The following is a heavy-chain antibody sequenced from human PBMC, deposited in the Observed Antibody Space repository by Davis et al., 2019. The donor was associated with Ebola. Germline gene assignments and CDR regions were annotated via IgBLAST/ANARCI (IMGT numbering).Heavy chain of an antibody. Sequence: GGSLRLSCAASGFLVSNNYINWVRQVPGKGMEWVAAIYSGGSAHYRDSVKGSFIISRDNSKNTVDLQMNSLRAEDTALYYCARDRQCADNRCSGVEWFDSWGQGTLVTVSS. CDR2: IYSGGSA. CDR3: ARDRQCADNRCSGVEWFDS. J-gene: IGHJ5*01. V-gene: IGHV3-66*01. CDR1: GFLVSNNY. D-gene: IGHD3-10*02.